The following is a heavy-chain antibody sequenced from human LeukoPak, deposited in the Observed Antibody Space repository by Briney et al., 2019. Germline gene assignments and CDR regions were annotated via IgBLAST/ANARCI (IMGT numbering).Heavy chain of an antibody. J-gene: IGHJ4*02. D-gene: IGHD6-6*01. CDR3: AREVHSSSCFDY. CDR1: GYTFTGYY. Sequence: ASVKVSCKASGYTFTGYYMHWVRQAPGQGLEWMGWINPNSGGTNYAQKFQGRVTMTRDTSISTAYMELSRLRSDDTAVYYCAREVHSSSCFDYWGQGTLVTVSS. V-gene: IGHV1-2*02. CDR2: INPNSGGT.